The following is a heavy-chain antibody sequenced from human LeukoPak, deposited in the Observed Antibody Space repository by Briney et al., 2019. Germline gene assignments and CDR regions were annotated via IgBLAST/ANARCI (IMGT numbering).Heavy chain of an antibody. Sequence: ASVKVSCKASGYTFTIYGISWVRQAPGQGLEWMGWISAYNGNTNYAQKLQGRVTITTDTSTSTAYMELRSLRSDDTAVYYCARGRGRYCSSTSCLIQGDYWGQGTLVTVSS. D-gene: IGHD2-2*01. CDR2: ISAYNGNT. CDR3: ARGRGRYCSSTSCLIQGDY. V-gene: IGHV1-18*01. CDR1: GYTFTIYG. J-gene: IGHJ4*02.